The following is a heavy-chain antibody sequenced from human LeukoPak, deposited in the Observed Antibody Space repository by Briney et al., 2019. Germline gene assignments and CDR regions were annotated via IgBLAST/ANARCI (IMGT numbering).Heavy chain of an antibody. CDR3: ARVLRGSGSYYLNFDY. J-gene: IGHJ4*02. Sequence: PSETLSLTCAVYGGSFSGYYWSWIRQPPGKGLEWIGYIYYSGSTNYNPSLKSRVTISVDTSKNQFSLKLSSVTAADTAVYYCARVLRGSGSYYLNFDYWGQGTLVTVSS. CDR2: IYYSGST. V-gene: IGHV4-59*01. D-gene: IGHD3-10*01. CDR1: GGSFSGYY.